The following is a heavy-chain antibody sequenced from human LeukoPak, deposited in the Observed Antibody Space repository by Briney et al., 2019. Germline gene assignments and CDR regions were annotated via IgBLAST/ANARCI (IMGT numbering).Heavy chain of an antibody. CDR2: ISGYNGNT. CDR3: ARAWNGCFDY. D-gene: IGHD1-1*01. J-gene: IGHJ4*02. Sequence: ASVKVSCTASGYTFTSYGMGWVRQAPGQGLEWMGWISGYNGNTNYAQKLQDRVTMTTDTSTSTAYMELRSLRSDDTAVYYCARAWNGCFDYWGQGTLVTVSS. V-gene: IGHV1-18*01. CDR1: GYTFTSYG.